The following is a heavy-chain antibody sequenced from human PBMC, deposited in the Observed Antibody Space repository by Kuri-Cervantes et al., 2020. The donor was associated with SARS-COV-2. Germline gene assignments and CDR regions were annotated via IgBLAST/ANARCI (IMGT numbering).Heavy chain of an antibody. V-gene: IGHV1-69*05. CDR3: ARENPPLDYYYYMDV. J-gene: IGHJ6*03. D-gene: IGHD1-14*01. Sequence: SVKVSCKASGGTFSSYSVNWVRQAPGQGLEWMGGIIPIIGTANYAQKFQGRVTITTDESTSTAYTELSSLRSEDTAVYYCARENPPLDYYYYMDVWGKGTTVTVSS. CDR2: IIPIIGTA. CDR1: GGTFSSYS.